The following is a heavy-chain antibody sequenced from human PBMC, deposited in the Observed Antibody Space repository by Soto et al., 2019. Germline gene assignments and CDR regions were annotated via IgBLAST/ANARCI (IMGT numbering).Heavy chain of an antibody. V-gene: IGHV1-18*01. J-gene: IGHJ6*02. CDR3: AREEWELPTNYYYGMDV. CDR2: ISPYDDNT. D-gene: IGHD1-26*01. Sequence: ASVKVSCKASGYTFIKYGIAWVRQAPGQGLEWMGWISPYDDNTIYAQRFQGRVTITADESTRTAYMELSSLKSEDTAVYYCAREEWELPTNYYYGMDVWGQGTTVTVSS. CDR1: GYTFIKYG.